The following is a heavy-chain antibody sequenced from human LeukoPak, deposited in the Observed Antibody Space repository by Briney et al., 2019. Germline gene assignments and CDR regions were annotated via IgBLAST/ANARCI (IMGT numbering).Heavy chain of an antibody. CDR3: ARGAGDYGDYVFDY. V-gene: IGHV1-18*01. Sequence: ASVKVSCKASGYTFSSYGISWVRQAPGQGLEWMGWISAYNGNTNYAQRLQGRVTMTTDTSTSTAYMELRSLRSDDTAVYYCARGAGDYGDYVFDYWGQGTLVTVSS. CDR1: GYTFSSYG. J-gene: IGHJ4*02. D-gene: IGHD4-17*01. CDR2: ISAYNGNT.